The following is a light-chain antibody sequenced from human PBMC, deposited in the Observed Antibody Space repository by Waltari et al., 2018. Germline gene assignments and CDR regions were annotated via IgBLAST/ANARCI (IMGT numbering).Light chain of an antibody. J-gene: IGKJ1*01. CDR2: AAS. CDR1: QSVSSN. CDR3: QQYDNWPKT. Sequence: EIVMTQSPATLSVSPGERATLSCRARQSVSSNLAWYQQKPGQSTRLLIYAASTRATGIPARFSGSGSGTEFTLTISSMQSEDFAVYFCQQYDNWPKTFGQGTKVEIK. V-gene: IGKV3-15*01.